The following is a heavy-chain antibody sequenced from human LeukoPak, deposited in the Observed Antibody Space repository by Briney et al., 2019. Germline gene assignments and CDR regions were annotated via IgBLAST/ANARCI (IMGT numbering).Heavy chain of an antibody. J-gene: IGHJ6*03. V-gene: IGHV1-18*01. CDR2: ISAYNGNT. Sequence: ASVKVSCKASGYTFTSYGISWVRQAPGQGLEWMGWISAYNGNTNYAQKLQGRVTMTTDTSTSTAYMELRSLRSDDTAVYYCARRTSSKDPQTPKAMDYYYYYYMDVWGKGTTVTVSS. CDR1: GYTFTSYG. CDR3: ARRTSSKDPQTPKAMDYYYYYYMDV. D-gene: IGHD2-2*01.